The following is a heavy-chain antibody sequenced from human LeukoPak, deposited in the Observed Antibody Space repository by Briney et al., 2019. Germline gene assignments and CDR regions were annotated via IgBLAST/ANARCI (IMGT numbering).Heavy chain of an antibody. V-gene: IGHV4-59*12. CDR1: GGSISSYY. CDR2: IYYSGST. D-gene: IGHD6-13*01. J-gene: IGHJ6*03. CDR3: ARCIAAAGTAGYYYYYYMDV. Sequence: SETLSLSCTVSGGSISSYYWSWIRQPPGKGLEWIGYIYYSGSTNYNPSLKSRVTISVDTSKNQFSLKLSSVTAADTAVYYCARCIAAAGTAGYYYYYYMDVWGKGTTVTVSS.